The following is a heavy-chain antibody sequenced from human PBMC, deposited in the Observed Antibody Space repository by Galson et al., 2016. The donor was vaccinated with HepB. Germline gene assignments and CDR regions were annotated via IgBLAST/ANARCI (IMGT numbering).Heavy chain of an antibody. J-gene: IGHJ6*02. V-gene: IGHV3-7*03. CDR3: AGWYTWTDGVPYYSGMDV. CDR1: GFTFSGFW. CDR2: IKQDGSEN. Sequence: SLRLSCAASGFTFSGFWMSWVRQAPGKGLECVATIKQDGSENYFVDSVKGRFTFSRDNAKNSLYLQMNSLSAEDTAVYYGAGWYTWTDGVPYYSGMDVWGQGTTVIVAS. D-gene: IGHD1-1*01.